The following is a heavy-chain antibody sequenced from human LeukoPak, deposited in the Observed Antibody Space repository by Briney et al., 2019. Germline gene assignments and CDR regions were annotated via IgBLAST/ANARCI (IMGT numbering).Heavy chain of an antibody. CDR1: GGSISSYY. J-gene: IGHJ3*02. V-gene: IGHV4-59*01. CDR2: IYYTGAT. Sequence: SETLSLTCSVSGGSISSYYRSWIRQPPGKGLEWIGYIYYTGATYYNPSLESRVTISIDTSKRQLSLELRSVTAADTAVYFCARERRESNKPNDAFDIWGQGTMVTVSS. CDR3: ARERRESNKPNDAFDI.